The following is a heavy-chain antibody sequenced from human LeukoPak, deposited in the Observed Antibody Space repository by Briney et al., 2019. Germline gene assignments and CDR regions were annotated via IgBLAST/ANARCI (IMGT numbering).Heavy chain of an antibody. CDR2: IYYSGST. D-gene: IGHD3-3*01. V-gene: IGHV4-59*01. CDR3: ARGIDDFWSGYSYFDY. Sequence: PETLSLTCTVSGGSISSCYWSWIRQPPGKGLEWIGYIYYSGSTNYNPSLKSRVTISVDTSKNQFSLKLSSVTAADTAVYYCARGIDDFWSGYSYFDYWGQGTLVTVSS. J-gene: IGHJ4*02. CDR1: GGSISSCY.